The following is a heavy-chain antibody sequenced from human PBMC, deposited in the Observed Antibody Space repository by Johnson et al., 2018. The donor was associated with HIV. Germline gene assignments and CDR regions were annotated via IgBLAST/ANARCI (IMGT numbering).Heavy chain of an antibody. CDR1: GFTFDDYA. CDR2: ISWNSGSI. D-gene: IGHD5-12*01. V-gene: IGHV3-9*01. CDR3: AKDTVGIVAKGAFDI. J-gene: IGHJ3*02. Sequence: VQLVESGGGLVQPGRSLRLSCAASGFTFDDYAMHWVRQAPGKGLEWVSGISWNSGSIGYADSVKGRFTISRDNAKNSLYLQMNSLRAEDTALYYCAKDTVGIVAKGAFDIWGQGTMVTVSS.